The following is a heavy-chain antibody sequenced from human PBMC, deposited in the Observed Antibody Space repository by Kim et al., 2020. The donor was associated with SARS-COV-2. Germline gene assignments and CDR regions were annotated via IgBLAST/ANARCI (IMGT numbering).Heavy chain of an antibody. Sequence: SVKVSCKASGGTFSSYAISWVRQAPGQGLEWMGGIIPIFGTANYAQKFQGRVTITADESTSTAYMELSSLRSEDTAVYYCARVVFGYYDILTGYFPDEYYFDYWGQGTLVTVSS. V-gene: IGHV1-69*13. J-gene: IGHJ4*02. CDR3: ARVVFGYYDILTGYFPDEYYFDY. CDR2: IIPIFGTA. CDR1: GGTFSSYA. D-gene: IGHD3-9*01.